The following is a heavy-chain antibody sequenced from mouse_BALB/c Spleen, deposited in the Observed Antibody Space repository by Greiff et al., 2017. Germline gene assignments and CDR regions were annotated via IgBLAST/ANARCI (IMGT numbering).Heavy chain of an antibody. D-gene: IGHD1-1*01. CDR3: ARSVTTVVVPFDY. V-gene: IGHV1S135*01. CDR2: IDPFNGGT. Sequence: EVQLQQSGPELMKPGASVKISCKASGYSFTSYYMHWVKQSHGKSLEWIGYIDPFNGGTSYNQKFKGKATLTVDKSSSTAYMHLSSLTSEDSAVYYCARSVTTVVVPFDYWGQGTTLTVSS. CDR1: GYSFTSYY. J-gene: IGHJ2*01.